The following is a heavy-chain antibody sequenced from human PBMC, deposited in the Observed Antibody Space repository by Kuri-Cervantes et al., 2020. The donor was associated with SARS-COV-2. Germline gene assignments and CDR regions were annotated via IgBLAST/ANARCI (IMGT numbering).Heavy chain of an antibody. CDR1: GYTFTNND. V-gene: IGHV1-8*02. J-gene: IGHJ3*02. D-gene: IGHD1-1*01. CDR3: ARDSGDWNPDGFDI. CDR2: MNPDTGNA. Sequence: ASVKVSCKASGYTFTNNDINWVRQASGQGLEWMGWMNPDTGNAGYAQKFQGRVTMTRIMSTSTAYMELSSLRFEDSAVYYCARDSGDWNPDGFDIWGQGTMLTDSS.